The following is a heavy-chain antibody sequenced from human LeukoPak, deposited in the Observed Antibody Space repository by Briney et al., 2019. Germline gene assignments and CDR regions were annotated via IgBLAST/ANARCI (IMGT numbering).Heavy chain of an antibody. CDR3: ARGAVLEWPHYFDY. Sequence: SETLSLTCTVSGGSISSYYWSWIRQSPGKGLEWIGYIYYSGNTNYNPSFKSRVTISVDTSKNQFSLKLYSVTAADTAVYYCARGAVLEWPHYFDYWGQGTLVTVSS. CDR1: GGSISSYY. J-gene: IGHJ4*02. D-gene: IGHD3-3*01. V-gene: IGHV4-59*01. CDR2: IYYSGNT.